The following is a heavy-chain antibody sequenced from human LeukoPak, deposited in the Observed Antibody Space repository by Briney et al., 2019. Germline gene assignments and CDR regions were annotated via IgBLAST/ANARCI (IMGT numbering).Heavy chain of an antibody. CDR3: ARGNYYDFWSGYSP. J-gene: IGHJ5*02. V-gene: IGHV3-7*01. D-gene: IGHD3-3*01. Sequence: GGSLRLSCGASGFTFSNYWMTWVRQAPGGGLEGVANIKHDGSDKYYVDSVKGRFTISRDSAKNSLYLQMNSLRAEDTAVYYCARGNYYDFWSGYSPWGQGTLVTVSS. CDR2: IKHDGSDK. CDR1: GFTFSNYW.